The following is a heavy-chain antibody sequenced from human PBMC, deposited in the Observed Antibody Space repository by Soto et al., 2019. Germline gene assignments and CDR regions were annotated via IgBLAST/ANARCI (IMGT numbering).Heavy chain of an antibody. D-gene: IGHD3-22*01. CDR1: GDSISSSSYY. Sequence: PWETLSLTCSVSGDSISSSSYYWAWIRQPPGKGLEWIGNIYYTGNTYYNPSLQSRVTISVDTSKNQFSLNLNSVTAADTAVYYCASPDSVEGCFDYWGQGTLVTVAS. CDR2: IYYTGNT. V-gene: IGHV4-39*01. J-gene: IGHJ4*02. CDR3: ASPDSVEGCFDY.